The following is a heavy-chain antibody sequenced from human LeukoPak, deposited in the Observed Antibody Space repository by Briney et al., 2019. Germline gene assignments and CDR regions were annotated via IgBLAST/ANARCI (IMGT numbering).Heavy chain of an antibody. J-gene: IGHJ4*02. Sequence: SETLFLTCTVSGGSISSYYWSWIRQPPGKGLEWIGYIYYSGSTNYNPSLKSRVTISVDTSKNQFSLKLSSVTAADTAVYYCARDDYGDMRFDYWGQGTLVTVSS. CDR2: IYYSGST. V-gene: IGHV4-59*01. CDR3: ARDDYGDMRFDY. CDR1: GGSISSYY. D-gene: IGHD4-17*01.